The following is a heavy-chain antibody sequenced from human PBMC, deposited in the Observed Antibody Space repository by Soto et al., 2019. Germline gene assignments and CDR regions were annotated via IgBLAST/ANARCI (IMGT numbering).Heavy chain of an antibody. V-gene: IGHV1-24*01. CDR2: FDPEDGET. CDR1: GYTLTELS. J-gene: IGHJ3*02. Sequence: GASVKVSCKVSGYTLTELSMHWVRQAPGKGLEWMGGFDPEDGETIYAQKFQGRVTMTEDTSTDTAYMELSSLRSEDTAVYYCATGMIVVALLAFDIWGQGKMVTVSS. CDR3: ATGMIVVALLAFDI. D-gene: IGHD3-22*01.